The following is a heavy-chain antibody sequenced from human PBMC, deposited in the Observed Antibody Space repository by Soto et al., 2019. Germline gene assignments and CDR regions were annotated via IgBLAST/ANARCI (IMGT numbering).Heavy chain of an antibody. CDR1: GFTFRTYA. CDR3: ARDQAAAGHSYYFDY. V-gene: IGHV3-33*07. D-gene: IGHD6-13*01. CDR2: IWYDGSNK. Sequence: GGSLRLSCAASGFTFRTYAMSWVRHAPGKGLEWVAVIWYDGSNKYYADSVKGRFTISRDISKNTLYLQMNSLRAEDTAVYYCARDQAAAGHSYYFDYWGQGTLVTVSS. J-gene: IGHJ4*02.